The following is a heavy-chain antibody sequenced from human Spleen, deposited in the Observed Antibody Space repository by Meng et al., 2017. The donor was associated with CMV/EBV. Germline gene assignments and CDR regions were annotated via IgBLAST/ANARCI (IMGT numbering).Heavy chain of an antibody. Sequence: ASVKVSCKTSGCRFVTCKINWVRQATGQGLESMGWLNPKSNATVYLQNLQGRVTMTRNTSISTAYMELSSLRSEDTAVYYCARSVPVNYDILTYYGMDVWGQGTTVTVSS. CDR1: GCRFVTCK. J-gene: IGHJ6*02. CDR3: ARSVPVNYDILTYYGMDV. CDR2: LNPKSNAT. V-gene: IGHV1-8*01. D-gene: IGHD3-9*01.